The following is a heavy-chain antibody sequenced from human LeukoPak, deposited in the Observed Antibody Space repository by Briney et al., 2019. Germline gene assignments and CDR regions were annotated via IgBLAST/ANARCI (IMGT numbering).Heavy chain of an antibody. CDR1: GFTFSSYA. CDR2: ISGSGGST. Sequence: GGSLRLSCAASGFTFSSYAMSWVRQAPGKGLEWVSAISGSGGSTYYADSVEGRFTISRDNSKNTLYLQMNSLRAEDTAVYYCAKDVGYSYGYGSYGMDVWGQGTTVTVSS. CDR3: AKDVGYSYGYGSYGMDV. D-gene: IGHD5-18*01. V-gene: IGHV3-23*01. J-gene: IGHJ6*02.